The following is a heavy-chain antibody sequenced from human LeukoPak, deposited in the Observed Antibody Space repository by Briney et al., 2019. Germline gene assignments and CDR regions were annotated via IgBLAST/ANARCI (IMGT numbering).Heavy chain of an antibody. CDR2: NKPDTGGT. CDR1: GYTFTAFY. V-gene: IGHV1-2*02. CDR3: ASVTYSAYDDFDY. J-gene: IGHJ4*02. D-gene: IGHD5-12*01. Sequence: GASVKVSCKTSGYTFTAFYMHWVRQAPGQGLEWMGWNKPDTGGTNYAQKFQGRVAMTRDTSISTAYMELRGLRTDDTAIYYCASVTYSAYDDFDYWGQGTLVTVSS.